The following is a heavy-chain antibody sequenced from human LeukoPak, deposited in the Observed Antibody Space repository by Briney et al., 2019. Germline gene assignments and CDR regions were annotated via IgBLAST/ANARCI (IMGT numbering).Heavy chain of an antibody. CDR2: IRYTSET. Sequence: PGGSLRLSCAASGFILSQYGFNWVRQAPGKGLEWVSHIRYTSETFYADSVEGRFTISRDNAKNSLYLQMNSLRVEDTAVYYCAKEGRSLQTYWGQGTLVTVSS. V-gene: IGHV3-48*04. CDR3: AKEGRSLQTY. CDR1: GFILSQYG. J-gene: IGHJ4*02. D-gene: IGHD5-24*01.